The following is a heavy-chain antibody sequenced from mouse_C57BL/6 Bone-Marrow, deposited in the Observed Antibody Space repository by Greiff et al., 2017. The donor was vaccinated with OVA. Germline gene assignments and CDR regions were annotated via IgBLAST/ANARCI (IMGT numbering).Heavy chain of an antibody. D-gene: IGHD2-4*01. CDR3: ARYDYDEDY. J-gene: IGHJ2*01. CDR2: ISSGGSYT. Sequence: DVQLVESGGDLVKPGGSLKLSCAASGFTFSSYGMSWVRQTPDKRLEWVATISSGGSYTYYPDSVKGRFTISRDNAKNTLYLQMSSLKSEDTAMYYCARYDYDEDYWGQGTTLTVSS. V-gene: IGHV5-6*01. CDR1: GFTFSSYG.